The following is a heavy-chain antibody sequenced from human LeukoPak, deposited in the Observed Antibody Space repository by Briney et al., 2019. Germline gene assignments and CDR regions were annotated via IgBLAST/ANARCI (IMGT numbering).Heavy chain of an antibody. Sequence: PGGSLRLSCAASGFSFDVFTMNWGRQTPGGELEWVSSNSSRNSYIHYRDSVKGRFTISRDNGNHSLFLQMNSLRPEDTAVYFCVRKQLGSTFDVWGQGAMVTVSS. CDR2: NSSRNSYI. CDR3: VRKQLGSTFDV. D-gene: IGHD1-1*01. V-gene: IGHV3-21*06. J-gene: IGHJ3*01. CDR1: GFSFDVFT.